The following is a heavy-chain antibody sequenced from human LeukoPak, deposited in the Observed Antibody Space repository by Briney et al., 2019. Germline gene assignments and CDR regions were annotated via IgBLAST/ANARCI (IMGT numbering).Heavy chain of an antibody. V-gene: IGHV3-9*01. Sequence: GGSLRLSCAASGFTFDDYAMHWVRQAPGKGLEWVSGISWNSGSIGYADSVKGRFTISRDNAKNSLYLQMNSLRAEDTALYYCAKGGDWGSGSYANWFDPWGQGTLVTVSS. CDR3: AKGGDWGSGSYANWFDP. CDR1: GFTFDDYA. J-gene: IGHJ5*02. CDR2: ISWNSGSI. D-gene: IGHD3-10*01.